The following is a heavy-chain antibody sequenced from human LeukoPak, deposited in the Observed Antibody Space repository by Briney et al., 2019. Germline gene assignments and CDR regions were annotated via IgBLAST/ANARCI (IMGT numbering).Heavy chain of an antibody. CDR1: GFTFSSYE. CDR2: ISSSGSTI. J-gene: IGHJ4*02. CDR3: ARGDSSGYWQVGLVDY. Sequence: PGGSLRLSCAASGFTFSSYEMNWVRQAPGKGLEWVSYISSSGSTIYYADSEKGRFTISRDNAKNSLYLQMNSLRAEDTAVYYCARGDSSGYWQVGLVDYWGQGTLVTVSS. V-gene: IGHV3-48*03. D-gene: IGHD3-22*01.